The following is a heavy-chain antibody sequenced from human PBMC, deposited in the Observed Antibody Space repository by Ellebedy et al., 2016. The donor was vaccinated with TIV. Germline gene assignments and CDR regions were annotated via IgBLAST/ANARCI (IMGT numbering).Heavy chain of an antibody. CDR3: ARAEKCPISSTSCQYPLFYGMDV. Sequence: ASVKVSXKASGYTFTSYGISWVRQAPGQGLEWMGWISAYNGNTNYAQKLQGRVTMTTDTSTSTAYMELRSLRSDDTAVYYCARAEKCPISSTSCQYPLFYGMDVWGQGTTVTVSS. J-gene: IGHJ6*02. CDR1: GYTFTSYG. CDR2: ISAYNGNT. D-gene: IGHD2-2*01. V-gene: IGHV1-18*01.